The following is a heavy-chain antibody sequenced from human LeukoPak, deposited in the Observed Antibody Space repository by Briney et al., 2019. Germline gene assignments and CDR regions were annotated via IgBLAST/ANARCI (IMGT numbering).Heavy chain of an antibody. J-gene: IGHJ3*02. CDR2: IHYSGST. V-gene: IGHV4-30-4*01. CDR3: ARDRSGSDAFGI. Sequence: SETLSLTCTVSGGSISSGDYYWSWIRQPPGKGPEWIGYIHYSGSTYYNPSLKSRVTLSLDTSKNQFSLKLSSVTAADTAVYYCARDRSGSDAFGIWGQGTMVTVSS. D-gene: IGHD3-10*01. CDR1: GGSISSGDYY.